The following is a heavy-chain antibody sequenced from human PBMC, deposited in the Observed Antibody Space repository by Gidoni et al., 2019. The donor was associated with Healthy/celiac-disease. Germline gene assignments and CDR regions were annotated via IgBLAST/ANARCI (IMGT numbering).Heavy chain of an antibody. Sequence: EVQLVESGGGLVQPGGSLRLSCAASGFTFSSYDMHWVRQATGKGLEWVSAIGTAGDTYYPGSVKGRFTISRENAKNSLYLQMNSLRAGDTAVYYCAREGRYGDYDWWGQGTLVTVSS. CDR3: AREGRYGDYDW. CDR1: GFTFSSYD. D-gene: IGHD4-17*01. CDR2: IGTAGDT. J-gene: IGHJ4*02. V-gene: IGHV3-13*01.